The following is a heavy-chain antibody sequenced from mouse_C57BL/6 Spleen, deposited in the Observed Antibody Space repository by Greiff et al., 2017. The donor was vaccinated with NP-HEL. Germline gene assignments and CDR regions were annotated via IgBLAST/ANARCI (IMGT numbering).Heavy chain of an antibody. D-gene: IGHD1-1*01. Sequence: EVKLQESGEGLVKPGGSLKLSCAASGFTFSSYAMSWVRQTPEKRLEWVAYISSGGDYIYYADTVKGRFTISRDNARNTLYLQMSSLKSEDTAMYYCTREPYYCGSSLYAMDYWGQGTSVTVSS. CDR1: GFTFSSYA. J-gene: IGHJ4*01. CDR2: ISSGGDYI. V-gene: IGHV5-9-1*02. CDR3: TREPYYCGSSLYAMDY.